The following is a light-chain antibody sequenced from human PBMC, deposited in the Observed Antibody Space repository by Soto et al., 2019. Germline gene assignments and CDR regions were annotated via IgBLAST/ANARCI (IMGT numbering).Light chain of an antibody. CDR2: GAS. V-gene: IGKV3-15*01. Sequence: EIVMTQSPATLSVSPGERATLSCRASQSVTDNLAWYQQKPGQAPRLLIYGASTRATGIPARFSGSGSGTEFPLTISSLQSEDFALYDCQQSNNWPYTFGQGTKLEIK. J-gene: IGKJ2*01. CDR1: QSVTDN. CDR3: QQSNNWPYT.